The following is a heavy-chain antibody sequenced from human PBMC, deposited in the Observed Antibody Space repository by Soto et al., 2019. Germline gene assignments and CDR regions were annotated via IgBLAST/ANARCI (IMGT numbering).Heavy chain of an antibody. CDR1: GYSISSGCY. J-gene: IGHJ4*02. CDR2: IYHSGST. D-gene: IGHD3-10*01. V-gene: IGHV4-38-2*01. CDR3: ARTYGSGRNY. Sequence: SETLSLTCAVSGYSISSGCYWGWIRQPPGKGLEWIGSIYHSGSTYYNPSLKSRVTISVDTSKNQFSLKLSSVTAADTAVYYCARTYGSGRNYWGQGTLVTVSS.